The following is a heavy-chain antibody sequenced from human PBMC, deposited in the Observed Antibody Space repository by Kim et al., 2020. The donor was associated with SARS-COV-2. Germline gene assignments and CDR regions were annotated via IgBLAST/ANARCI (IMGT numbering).Heavy chain of an antibody. CDR2: IYYSGST. CDR3: ARVKSGWYGYVNWFDP. J-gene: IGHJ5*02. V-gene: IGHV4-59*13. Sequence: SETLSLTCTVSGGSISSYYWSWIRQPPGKGLEWIGYIYYSGSTNYNPSLKSRVTISVDTSKNQFSLKLSSVTAADTAVYYCARVKSGWYGYVNWFDPGG. D-gene: IGHD6-19*01. CDR1: GGSISSYY.